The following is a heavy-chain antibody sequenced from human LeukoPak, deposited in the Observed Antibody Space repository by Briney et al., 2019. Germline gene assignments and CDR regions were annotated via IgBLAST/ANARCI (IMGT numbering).Heavy chain of an antibody. CDR2: IRYDGSNK. CDR3: AKASIVVVTAVAFDI. J-gene: IGHJ3*02. V-gene: IGHV3-30*02. Sequence: GSLRLSCAASGFTFSSYGMHWVRQAPGKGLEWVAFIRYDGSNKYYADSVKGRFTISRDNSKNTLYLQMNSLRAEDTAVYYCAKASIVVVTAVAFDIWGQGTMVTVSS. CDR1: GFTFSSYG. D-gene: IGHD2-21*02.